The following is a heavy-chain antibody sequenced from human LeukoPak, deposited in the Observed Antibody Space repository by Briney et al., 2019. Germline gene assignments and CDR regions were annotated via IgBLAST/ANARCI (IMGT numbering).Heavy chain of an antibody. V-gene: IGHV3-NL1*01. J-gene: IGHJ4*02. Sequence: TYYADSVKGRFTISRDNSKNTLYLQMNSLRAEDTAVYYCAKGAETPFDYWGQGTLVTVSS. CDR2: T. CDR3: AKGAETPFDY.